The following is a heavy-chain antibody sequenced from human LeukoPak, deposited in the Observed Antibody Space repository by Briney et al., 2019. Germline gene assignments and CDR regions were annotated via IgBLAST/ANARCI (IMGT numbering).Heavy chain of an antibody. J-gene: IGHJ4*02. Sequence: PGGSLRLSCAASGFTFSSYAMSWVRQAPGKGLEWVSAISGSGGSTYYADSVKGRFTISRDNSKNTLHLQMNSLRAEDTAVYYCAKDLWFGEYTYYFDYWGQGTLVTVSS. CDR3: AKDLWFGEYTYYFDY. CDR1: GFTFSSYA. CDR2: ISGSGGST. V-gene: IGHV3-23*01. D-gene: IGHD3-10*01.